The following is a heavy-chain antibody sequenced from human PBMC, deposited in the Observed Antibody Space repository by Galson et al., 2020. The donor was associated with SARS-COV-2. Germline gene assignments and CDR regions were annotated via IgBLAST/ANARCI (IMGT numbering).Heavy chain of an antibody. J-gene: IGHJ4*02. CDR1: GFTFSSYA. CDR2: ISYDGSNK. CDR3: ASALLWFGESLGY. Sequence: GESLKISCAASGFTFSSYAMHWVRQAPGKGLEWVAVISYDGSNKYYADSVKGRFTISRDNSKNTLYLQMNSLRAEDTAVYYCASALLWFGESLGYWGQGTLLTVSS. V-gene: IGHV3-30*04. D-gene: IGHD3-10*01.